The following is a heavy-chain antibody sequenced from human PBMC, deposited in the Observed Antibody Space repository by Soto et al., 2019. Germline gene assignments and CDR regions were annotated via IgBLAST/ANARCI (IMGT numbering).Heavy chain of an antibody. CDR2: INHSGST. CDR3: ASPHVHYYYYGMDV. J-gene: IGHJ6*02. V-gene: IGHV4-34*01. CDR1: GGSFSGYY. Sequence: LTCAVYGGSFSGYYWSWIRQPPGKGLEWIGEINHSGSTNYNPSLKSRVTISVDTSKNQFSLKLSSVTAADTAVYYCASPHVHYYYYGMDVWGQGTTVTVSS.